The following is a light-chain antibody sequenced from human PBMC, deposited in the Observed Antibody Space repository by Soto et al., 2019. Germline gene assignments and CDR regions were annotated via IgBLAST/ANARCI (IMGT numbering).Light chain of an antibody. CDR2: GAS. Sequence: EIVMTRSPVTLSVSPGERATLSCRASQSVNNNLAWYQQKPGQAPRLLIFGASTRATGIPDRFGGSGSGTEFTLTISSLQSEDFAVYYCQQYDDWPPWTFGQGTKVEVK. CDR1: QSVNNN. V-gene: IGKV3-15*01. CDR3: QQYDDWPPWT. J-gene: IGKJ1*01.